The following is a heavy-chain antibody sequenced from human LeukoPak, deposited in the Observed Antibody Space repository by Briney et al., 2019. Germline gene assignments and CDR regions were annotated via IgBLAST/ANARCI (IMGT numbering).Heavy chain of an antibody. V-gene: IGHV3-15*01. CDR3: TTGRVYDYVWGRTIEDY. Sequence: GGSLRLSCSVSGLTFSNAWMNWVRQAPGKGLEWVGRIKSKSNGGTADYAAPVKGRFTISRDDSKNTLYLQMNSLKTEDTAVYYCTTGRVYDYVWGRTIEDYWGQGTLVTVSS. J-gene: IGHJ4*02. CDR1: GLTFSNAW. D-gene: IGHD3-16*01. CDR2: IKSKSNGGTA.